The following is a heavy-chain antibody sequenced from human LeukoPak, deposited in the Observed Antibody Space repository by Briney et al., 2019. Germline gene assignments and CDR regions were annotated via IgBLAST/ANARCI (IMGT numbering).Heavy chain of an antibody. V-gene: IGHV1-8*01. D-gene: IGHD7-27*01. CDR3: ARGRPTNLGGIY. CDR1: GYTFTSHH. CDR2: MNPGSGNT. J-gene: IGHJ4*02. Sequence: ASVKVSCKASGYTFTSHHINWLRQAAGPGLEWMGWMNPGSGNTVSAQKFQGRVTMTWDASISTAYMELSSLRSEDTAVYYCARGRPTNLGGIYWGQGTLVTVSS.